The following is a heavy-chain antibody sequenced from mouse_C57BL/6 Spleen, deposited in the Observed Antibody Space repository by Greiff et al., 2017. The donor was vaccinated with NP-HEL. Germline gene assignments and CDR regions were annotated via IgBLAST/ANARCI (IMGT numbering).Heavy chain of an antibody. CDR2: IYPGSGNT. V-gene: IGHV1-76*01. Sequence: QVQLKESGAELVRPGASVKLSCKASGYTFTDYYINWVKQRPGQGLEWIARIYPGSGNTYYNEKFKGKATLTAEKSSSTAYMQLSSLTSEDSAVYFCARGGVYGSSPYFDYWGQGTTLTVSS. CDR3: ARGGVYGSSPYFDY. D-gene: IGHD1-1*01. CDR1: GYTFTDYY. J-gene: IGHJ2*01.